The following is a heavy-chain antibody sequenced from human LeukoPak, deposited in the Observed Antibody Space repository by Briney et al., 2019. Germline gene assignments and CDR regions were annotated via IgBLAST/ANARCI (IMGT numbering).Heavy chain of an antibody. CDR1: GFPFSPNY. CDR2: INTGGSA. J-gene: IGHJ5*01. CDR3: ARVRRQVGSRWFDS. D-gene: IGHD1-26*01. V-gene: IGHV3-53*01. Sequence: GGSLRLSCAASGFPFSPNYMSWVRQAPGKGLEWVSVINTGGSAFYADSVKGRFTISRDNSNNTLYLQMNSLRAEDTAVYYCARVRRQVGSRWFDSWGQGILVTVSS.